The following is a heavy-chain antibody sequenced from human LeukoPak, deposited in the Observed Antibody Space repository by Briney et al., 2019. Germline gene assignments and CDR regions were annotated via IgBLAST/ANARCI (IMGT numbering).Heavy chain of an antibody. J-gene: IGHJ6*02. CDR2: ISVSGSRA. Sequence: GGSLRLSCAASGFTFSNYEMNWVRQAPGKGLEWVSVISVSGSRAYYADFVKGRFTVSRDNSKNTVLLQMNSLRVEDTAVYYCTKDHDGMHAWGQGTTVTVSS. CDR1: GFTFSNYE. V-gene: IGHV3-23*01. CDR3: TKDHDGMHA.